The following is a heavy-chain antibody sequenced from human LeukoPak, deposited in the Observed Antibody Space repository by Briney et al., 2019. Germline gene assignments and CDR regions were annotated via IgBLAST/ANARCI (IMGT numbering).Heavy chain of an antibody. Sequence: GRSLRLSCAASGFTFDDYAMHWVRQAPGKGLEWVSGISWNSGSIGYADSVKGRFTISRDNAKNSLYLQMNSLRAEDMALYYCAKTVDGTGGYFGYWGQGTLVTVSS. CDR3: AKTVDGTGGYFGY. J-gene: IGHJ4*02. CDR1: GFTFDDYA. CDR2: ISWNSGSI. V-gene: IGHV3-9*03. D-gene: IGHD6-19*01.